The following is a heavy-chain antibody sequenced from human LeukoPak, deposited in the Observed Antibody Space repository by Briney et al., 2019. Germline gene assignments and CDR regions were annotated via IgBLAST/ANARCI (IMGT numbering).Heavy chain of an antibody. D-gene: IGHD2-15*01. CDR3: ARIPPYCSGGNCYSH. J-gene: IGHJ4*02. CDR1: GFSLSTTGMC. V-gene: IGHV2-70*01. Sequence: SGPTLVNPTQTLTLTCTFSGFSLSTTGMCMSWIRQPPGKALEWLALIDWDDDKHYSTSLKTRLTISKDTSKNQVVLTMTNMDPVDTATYYCARIPPYCSGGNCYSHWGQGTLVTVSS. CDR2: IDWDDDK.